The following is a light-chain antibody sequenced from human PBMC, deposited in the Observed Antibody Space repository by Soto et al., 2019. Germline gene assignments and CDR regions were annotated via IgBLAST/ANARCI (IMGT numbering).Light chain of an antibody. CDR1: QSLVYSDGNIY. CDR2: KVS. CDR3: MQGSHWPRS. J-gene: IGKJ1*01. V-gene: IGKV2-30*01. Sequence: DVVMTQSPHSLPVTLGQPASISCRSSQSLVYSDGNIYLNWFHQRPGQSPWRILYKVSIRDPGVPDRFSGSGSGTDFTLKISRVEAENVGVYYCMQGSHWPRSFGQGTRVDI.